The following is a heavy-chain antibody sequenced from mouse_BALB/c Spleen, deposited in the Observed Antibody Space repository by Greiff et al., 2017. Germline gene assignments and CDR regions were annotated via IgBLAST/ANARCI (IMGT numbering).Heavy chain of an antibody. Sequence: VQLQQSGAELVKPGASVKLSCTASGFNIKDTYMHWVKQRPEQGLEWIGRIEPANGNTKYDPKFQGKATITADTSSNTAYLQLSSLTSEDTAVYYCAKGYGPWFAYWGQGTLVTVSA. CDR1: GFNIKDTY. D-gene: IGHD1-1*02. CDR2: IEPANGNT. CDR3: AKGYGPWFAY. J-gene: IGHJ3*01. V-gene: IGHV14-3*02.